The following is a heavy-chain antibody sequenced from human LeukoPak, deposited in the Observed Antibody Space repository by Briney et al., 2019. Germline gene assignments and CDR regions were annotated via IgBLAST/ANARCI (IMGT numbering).Heavy chain of an antibody. CDR3: AIPGWFGELLYPYDY. D-gene: IGHD3-10*01. CDR1: GFTFSSYW. CDR2: ISGSGGST. J-gene: IGHJ4*02. Sequence: PGGSLRLSCAASGFTFSSYWMSWVRQAPGKGLEWVSAISGSGGSTYYADSVKGRFTISRDNSKNTLYLQMDSLRAEDTAVYYCAIPGWFGELLYPYDYWGQGTLVTVSS. V-gene: IGHV3-23*01.